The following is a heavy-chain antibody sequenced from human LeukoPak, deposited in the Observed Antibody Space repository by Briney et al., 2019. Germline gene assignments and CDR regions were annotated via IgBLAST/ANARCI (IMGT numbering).Heavy chain of an antibody. J-gene: IGHJ4*02. D-gene: IGHD3-16*02. CDR2: ISAYNGNT. V-gene: IGHV1-18*01. CDR1: GYTFTSFG. Sequence: ASVKVSCKASGYTFTSFGIIWVRQAPGQGLEWMGWISAYNGNTNYAQKVQGRVTMTTDTSTSTAYMELRSLRSDDTAVYYCARDPINYDYVWGSYRPFDYWGQRTLVTVSS. CDR3: ARDPINYDYVWGSYRPFDY.